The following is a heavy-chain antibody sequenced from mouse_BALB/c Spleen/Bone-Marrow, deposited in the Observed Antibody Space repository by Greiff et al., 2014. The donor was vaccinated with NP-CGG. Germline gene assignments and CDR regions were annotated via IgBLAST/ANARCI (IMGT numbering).Heavy chain of an antibody. CDR1: GYTFTSYW. J-gene: IGHJ4*01. D-gene: IGHD1-1*01. CDR3: ARPPYYYGSSYDAMDY. Sequence: VQLQQSGAELAKPGASVKMSCKASGYTFTSYWMHWVKQRPGQGLEWIGYINPSTGYTEYNQKFKDKATLTADKSSSTAYMQLSSLTSEDSAVYYCARPPYYYGSSYDAMDYWGQGTLVTVSS. CDR2: INPSTGYT. V-gene: IGHV1-7*01.